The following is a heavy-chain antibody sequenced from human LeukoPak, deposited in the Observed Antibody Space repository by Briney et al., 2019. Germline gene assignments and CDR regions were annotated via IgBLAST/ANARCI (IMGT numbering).Heavy chain of an antibody. CDR3: AKDLSVYGYSPFDY. J-gene: IGHJ4*02. V-gene: IGHV3-30*18. CDR1: GFTFSSYA. Sequence: PGRSLRLSCAASGFTFSSYAMHWVRQAPGKGLEWVAVISYDGSNKYYADSVKGRFTISRDNSKNTLYLQMNCLRAEDTAVYYCAKDLSVYGYSPFDYWGQGTLVTVSS. D-gene: IGHD5-18*01. CDR2: ISYDGSNK.